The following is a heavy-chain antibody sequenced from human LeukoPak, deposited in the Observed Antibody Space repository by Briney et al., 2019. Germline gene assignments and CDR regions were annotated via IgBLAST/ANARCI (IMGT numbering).Heavy chain of an antibody. CDR2: IIPLLGIA. J-gene: IGHJ4*02. V-gene: IGHV1-69*04. CDR3: ARRYYDSSGYVVF. CDR1: GGTFSSYG. D-gene: IGHD3-22*01. Sequence: GASVKVSCKASGGTFSSYGIIWVRQAPGQGLEWMGRIIPLLGIANYAQKFQGRVTITADKSTSTAYMELSSLRSEDTAVYYCARRYYDSSGYVVFWGQGTLVTVSS.